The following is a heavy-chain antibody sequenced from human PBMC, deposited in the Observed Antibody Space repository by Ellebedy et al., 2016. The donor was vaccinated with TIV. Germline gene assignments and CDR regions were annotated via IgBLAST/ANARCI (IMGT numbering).Heavy chain of an antibody. D-gene: IGHD3-10*01. CDR2: IYYTGST. V-gene: IGHV4-39*01. CDR3: ARWFGELLYVRWFDP. Sequence: SETLSLTCTVSGDSLGKSSYYWGWIRQPPGKGLEWIGSIYYTGSTDYNPSLKSRVAISADTSKNQFSLRLSSVTAADTAVYYCARWFGELLYVRWFDPWGQGTLVTVSS. CDR1: GDSLGKSSYY. J-gene: IGHJ5*02.